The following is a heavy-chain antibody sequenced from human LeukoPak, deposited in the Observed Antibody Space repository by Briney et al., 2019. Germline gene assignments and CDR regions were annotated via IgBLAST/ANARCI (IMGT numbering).Heavy chain of an antibody. J-gene: IGHJ4*02. Sequence: ASVKVSCKASGYTFNTYGISWVRQAPGQGLEWMGWINPNSGGTNYAQKFQGRVTMTRDTSISTAYMELSRLRSDDTAVYYCARGPRGYYFDYWGQGTLVTVSS. CDR1: GYTFNTYG. CDR3: ARGPRGYYFDY. CDR2: INPNSGGT. V-gene: IGHV1-2*02.